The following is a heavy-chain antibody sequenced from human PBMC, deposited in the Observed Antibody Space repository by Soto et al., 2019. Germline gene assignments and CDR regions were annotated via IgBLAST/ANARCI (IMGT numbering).Heavy chain of an antibody. J-gene: IGHJ2*01. CDR2: ISGIGDST. V-gene: IGHV3-23*01. Sequence: EVQLLESGGGLVQPGGSLRLSCAASGFTFSSYAMSWFRQAPGKGLEWVSAISGIGDSTYYADSVKGRFTISRDNSKNTLYLQMNSLRAEDTAVYYCAKRFGGWWYFDLWGRGTLVTVSS. CDR1: GFTFSSYA. CDR3: AKRFGGWWYFDL. D-gene: IGHD3-16*01.